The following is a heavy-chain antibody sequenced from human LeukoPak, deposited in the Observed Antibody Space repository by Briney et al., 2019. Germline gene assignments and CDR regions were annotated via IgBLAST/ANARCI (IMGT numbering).Heavy chain of an antibody. V-gene: IGHV3-23*01. CDR3: AKDLPLVVPAAFGLYYYYYYGMDV. CDR1: GFTFSSYA. J-gene: IGHJ6*02. CDR2: ISGSGGST. D-gene: IGHD2-2*01. Sequence: GGSLRLSCAASGFTFSSYAMSWVRQAPGKGLEWVSAISGSGGSTYYADSVKGRFTISRDNSKNTLYLQMNSLRAEDTAVYCCAKDLPLVVPAAFGLYYYYYYGMDVWGQGTTVTVSS.